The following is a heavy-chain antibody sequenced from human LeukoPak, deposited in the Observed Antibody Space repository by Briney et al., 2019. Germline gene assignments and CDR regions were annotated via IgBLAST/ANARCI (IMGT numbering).Heavy chain of an antibody. CDR1: GYTFTGYY. V-gene: IGHV1-2*02. CDR2: INPNSGGT. D-gene: IGHD5/OR15-5a*01. Sequence: ASVRVSCKASGYTFTGYYMHWVRQAPGQGLEWMGWINPNSGGTNYAQKFQGRVTMTRDTSISTAYMELSRLRSEDTAVYYCARLEPSLRGSTFDYWGQGTLVTVSS. J-gene: IGHJ4*02. CDR3: ARLEPSLRGSTFDY.